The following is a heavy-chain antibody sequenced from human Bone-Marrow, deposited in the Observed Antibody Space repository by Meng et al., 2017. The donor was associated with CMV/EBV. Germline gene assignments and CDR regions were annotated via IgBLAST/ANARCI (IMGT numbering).Heavy chain of an antibody. D-gene: IGHD4-11*01. CDR1: GGTFSSYA. J-gene: IGHJ6*02. CDR3: ARDVGLTTVTTNGMDV. Sequence: SVKVSCKASGGTFSSYAISWVRQAPGQGLEWMGGIIPIFGTANYVQKFQGRVTITADKSTSTAYMELSSLRSEDTAVYYCARDVGLTTVTTNGMDVWGQGTTVTVSS. CDR2: IIPIFGTA. V-gene: IGHV1-69*06.